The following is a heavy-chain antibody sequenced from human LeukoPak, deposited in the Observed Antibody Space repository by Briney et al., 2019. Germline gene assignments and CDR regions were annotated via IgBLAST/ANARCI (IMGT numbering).Heavy chain of an antibody. CDR3: ARVTRAIIFDY. V-gene: IGHV3-21*06. CDR2: ITSSGSFI. D-gene: IGHD3-10*01. J-gene: IGHJ4*02. CDR1: GFTFSSYW. Sequence: GGSLRLSCAASGFTFSSYWMSWVRQAPGKGLEWVSSITSSGSFIYYADSLKGRFTISRDNANNSLYLQMNSLSAEDSAVYYCARVTRAIIFDYWGQGTLVTVSS.